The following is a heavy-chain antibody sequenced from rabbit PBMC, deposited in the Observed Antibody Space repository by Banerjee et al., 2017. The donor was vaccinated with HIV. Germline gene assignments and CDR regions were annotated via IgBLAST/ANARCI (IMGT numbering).Heavy chain of an antibody. J-gene: IGHJ4*01. V-gene: IGHV1S40*01. CDR2: ISTGDGST. Sequence: GFSFSNKYVMCWVRQAPGKGLEWIGCISTGDGSTYYASWAKGRFTISKTSSTTVTLQMTSLTAADTATYFCARSRGFAGYAYALDLWGQGTLVTVS. D-gene: IGHD6-1*01. CDR1: GFSFSNKYV. CDR3: ARSRGFAGYAYALDL.